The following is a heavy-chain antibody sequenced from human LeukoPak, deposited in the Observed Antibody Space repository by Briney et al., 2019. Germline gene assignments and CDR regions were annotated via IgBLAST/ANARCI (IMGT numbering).Heavy chain of an antibody. CDR2: ISSSSTI. CDR3: ARGQGIAATNWFDP. D-gene: IGHD6-13*01. J-gene: IGHJ5*02. Sequence: GGSLRLSCAASGFTSSSYSMNWVRQAPGKGLEWVSYISSSSTIYYADSVKGRFTISRDNAKNSLYLQMNSLRDEDTAVYYCARGQGIAATNWFDPWGQGTLVTVSS. V-gene: IGHV3-48*02. CDR1: GFTSSSYS.